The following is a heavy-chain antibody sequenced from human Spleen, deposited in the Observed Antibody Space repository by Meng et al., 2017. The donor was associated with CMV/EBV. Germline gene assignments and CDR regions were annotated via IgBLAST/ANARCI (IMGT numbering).Heavy chain of an antibody. CDR3: AKAPHPYGSFDY. V-gene: IGHV3-9*01. CDR1: GFTFSSYA. Sequence: GGSLRLSCAASGFTFSSYAMSWVRQAPGKGLEWVSGINWSSGSIGYADSVKGRFTVSRDNAKNSLYLQMNSLRAEDTALYYCAKAPHPYGSFDYWGQGTLVTVSS. D-gene: IGHD3-10*01. J-gene: IGHJ4*02. CDR2: INWSSGSI.